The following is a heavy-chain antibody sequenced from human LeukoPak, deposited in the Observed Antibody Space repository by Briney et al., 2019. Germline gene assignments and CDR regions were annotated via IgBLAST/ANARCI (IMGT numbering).Heavy chain of an antibody. V-gene: IGHV3-30-3*01. Sequence: GGSLRLSCSASGFSFSNYAMYWVRQAPGKGLEWVAVISYDGSNKYYADSVKGRFTISRDNSKNTLYLQMNSLRAEDTAVYYCARSMTTVTHFDYWGQGTLVTVSS. CDR2: ISYDGSNK. CDR3: ARSMTTVTHFDY. D-gene: IGHD4-11*01. CDR1: GFSFSNYA. J-gene: IGHJ4*02.